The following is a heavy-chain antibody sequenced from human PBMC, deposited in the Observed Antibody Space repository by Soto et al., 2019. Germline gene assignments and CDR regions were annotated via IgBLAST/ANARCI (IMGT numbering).Heavy chain of an antibody. D-gene: IGHD5-18*01. V-gene: IGHV1-18*01. CDR1: GYTFTSYG. J-gene: IGHJ4*02. Sequence: ASVKVSCKASGYTFTSYGISWVRQALGQGLEWMGWISAYNGNTNYAQKLQGRVTMTTDTSTSTAYMELRSLRSDDTAVYYCAREADSYGYGDFDYWGQGTLVTVSS. CDR2: ISAYNGNT. CDR3: AREADSYGYGDFDY.